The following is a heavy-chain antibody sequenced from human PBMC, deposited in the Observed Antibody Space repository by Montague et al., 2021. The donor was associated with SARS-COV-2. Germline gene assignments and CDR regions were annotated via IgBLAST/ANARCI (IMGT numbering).Heavy chain of an antibody. CDR2: IYYSGST. CDR3: ARTGLGAYDILTGYTVNAFAM. J-gene: IGHJ3*02. CDR1: GGSITSHY. Sequence: SETLSLTCTVSGGSITSHYWTWIRQPPGKGLEWVGRIYYSGSTNXNPSLKSRVTISVDTSKNQFSLKLSSVTAADTAVYYCARTGLGAYDILTGYTVNAFAMWGQGTMVTVAS. D-gene: IGHD3-9*01. V-gene: IGHV4-59*11.